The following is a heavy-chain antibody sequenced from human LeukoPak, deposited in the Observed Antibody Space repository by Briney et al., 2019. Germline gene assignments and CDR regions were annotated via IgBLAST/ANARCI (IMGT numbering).Heavy chain of an antibody. CDR3: ARGGGTMVRGTSNRSYYYYYYMDV. CDR2: IYYSGST. D-gene: IGHD3-10*01. CDR1: GGSISSSSYY. V-gene: IGHV4-39*07. Sequence: SETLSLTCTVSGGSISSSSYYWGWIRQPPGKGLEWIGSIYYSGSTYYNPSLKSRVTISVDTSKNQFSLKLSSVTAADTAVYYCARGGGTMVRGTSNRSYYYYYYMDVWGKGTTVTVSS. J-gene: IGHJ6*03.